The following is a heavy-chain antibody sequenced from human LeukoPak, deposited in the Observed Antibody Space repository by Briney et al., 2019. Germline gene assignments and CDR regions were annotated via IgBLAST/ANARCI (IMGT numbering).Heavy chain of an antibody. V-gene: IGHV3-48*03. J-gene: IGHJ6*03. Sequence: GGSLRLSCAASGFTFSSYEMNWVRQAPGKGLEWVSYISSSGSTIYYADSVKSRFTISRDNAKNSLYLQMNSLRAEDTAVYYCARASCSSTSCYEALNYYYYYYMDVWGKGTTVTVSS. CDR3: ARASCSSTSCYEALNYYYYYYMDV. D-gene: IGHD2-2*01. CDR1: GFTFSSYE. CDR2: ISSSGSTI.